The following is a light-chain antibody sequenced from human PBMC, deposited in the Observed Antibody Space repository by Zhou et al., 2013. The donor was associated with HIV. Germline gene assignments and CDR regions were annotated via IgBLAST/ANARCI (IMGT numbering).Light chain of an antibody. CDR3: QQYGTSPVT. Sequence: EVLMTQSPGTLSLSPGERATLSCRASQSVSTNYLAWYQQKPGQAPRLLIYGASTRASGIPDRFSGSGSGTDFTLTITRLEPEDFAVYSCQQYGTSPVTFGQGTKLEIK. V-gene: IGKV3-20*01. CDR1: QSVSTNY. CDR2: GAS. J-gene: IGKJ2*01.